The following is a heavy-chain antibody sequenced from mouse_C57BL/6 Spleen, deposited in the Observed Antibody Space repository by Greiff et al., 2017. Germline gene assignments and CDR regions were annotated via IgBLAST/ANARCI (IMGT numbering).Heavy chain of an antibody. J-gene: IGHJ4*01. Sequence: VQLQQPGAELVKPGASVKMSCKASGYTFTSYWITWVKQRPGQGLEWIGDIYPGSGSTNYNEKFKSKATLTVETSSSTAYMRLSSLTSEDSADYYCARLGYSNPYAMDYWGQGTSVTVSS. CDR1: GYTFTSYW. V-gene: IGHV1-55*01. CDR2: IYPGSGST. CDR3: ARLGYSNPYAMDY. D-gene: IGHD2-5*01.